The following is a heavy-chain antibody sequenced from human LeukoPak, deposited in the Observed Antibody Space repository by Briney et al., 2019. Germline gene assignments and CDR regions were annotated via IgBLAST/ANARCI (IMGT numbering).Heavy chain of an antibody. D-gene: IGHD4-17*01. J-gene: IGHJ4*02. Sequence: SETLSLTCTVSGGPIYSYYWSWIRQTAGKGLEWIGRLYPGGSTNYNPSLKSRVTMSVDTSKNQFSLKLSSVTAADTAMYYCAREGRQDYVYFDHWGQGSLVTVSS. V-gene: IGHV4-4*07. CDR1: GGPIYSYY. CDR2: LYPGGST. CDR3: AREGRQDYVYFDH.